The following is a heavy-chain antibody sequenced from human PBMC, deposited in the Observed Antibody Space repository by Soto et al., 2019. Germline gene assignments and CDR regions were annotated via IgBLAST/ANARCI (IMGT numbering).Heavy chain of an antibody. V-gene: IGHV3-23*01. J-gene: IGHJ4*02. D-gene: IGHD2-2*02. Sequence: PGESLKISCAASGFTFSSYAMSWVRQAPGKGLEWVSAISGSGGSTYYADSVKGRFTISRDNSKNTLYLQMNSLRAEDTAVYYCAKEGRCSSTSCYRGFDYWGQGTLVTVSS. CDR1: GFTFSSYA. CDR3: AKEGRCSSTSCYRGFDY. CDR2: ISGSGGST.